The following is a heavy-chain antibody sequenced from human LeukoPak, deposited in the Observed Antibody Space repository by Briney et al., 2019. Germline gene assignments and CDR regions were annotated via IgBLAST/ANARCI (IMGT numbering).Heavy chain of an antibody. CDR3: ARDGTIIAPGAFDI. CDR2: IISDGSST. CDR1: GFTFSSYW. J-gene: IGHJ3*02. V-gene: IGHV3-74*03. D-gene: IGHD3-22*01. Sequence: PGGSLRLSCAASGFTFSSYWMHWVRQAPGKGLVWVSNIISDGSSTTYADSVKGRFTISRDNAKNTLYLQMDSLRAEDTAVYYCARDGTIIAPGAFDIWGQGTMVTVSS.